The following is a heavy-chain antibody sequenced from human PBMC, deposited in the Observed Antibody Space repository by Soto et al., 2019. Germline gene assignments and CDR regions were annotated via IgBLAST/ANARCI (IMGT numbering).Heavy chain of an antibody. CDR3: ARARNNYYYYGMDV. CDR2: IYYSGST. D-gene: IGHD1-1*01. J-gene: IGHJ6*02. V-gene: IGHV4-59*01. Sequence: PSETLSLTCTVSGGSISSYYWSWIRQPPVKGLEWIGYIYYSGSTNYNPSLKSRVTISVDTSKNQFSLKLSSVTAADTAVYYCARARNNYYYYGMDVWGQGTTVTVSS. CDR1: GGSISSYY.